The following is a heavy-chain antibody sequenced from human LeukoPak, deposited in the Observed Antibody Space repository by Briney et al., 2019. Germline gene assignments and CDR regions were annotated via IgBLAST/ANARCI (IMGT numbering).Heavy chain of an antibody. CDR2: IYYSGVT. D-gene: IGHD2/OR15-2a*01. Sequence: SETLSLTCTVSGDSISSYYWYWFRQPPGKELEWIACIYYSGVTHYNPSLKSRVTISLDTSKSQFSLRLSSVTAADTAVYYCAREGIVRTYDQWGQGTLDTVSS. J-gene: IGHJ4*02. CDR3: AREGIVRTYDQ. CDR1: GDSISSYY. V-gene: IGHV4-59*12.